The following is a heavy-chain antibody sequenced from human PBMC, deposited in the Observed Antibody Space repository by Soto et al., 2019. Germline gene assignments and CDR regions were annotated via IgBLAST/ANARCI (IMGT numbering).Heavy chain of an antibody. CDR1: GFTFSSYW. D-gene: IGHD3-10*01. Sequence: GGSLRLSCAASGFTFSSYWMHWARQAPGKGLVWVSRINSDGSSTSYADSVKGRFTISRDNAKNTLYLQMNSLRVEDTAVYYCARVGMVRGVIAHNWFDPWGQGTLVTVSS. CDR2: INSDGSST. CDR3: ARVGMVRGVIAHNWFDP. V-gene: IGHV3-74*01. J-gene: IGHJ5*02.